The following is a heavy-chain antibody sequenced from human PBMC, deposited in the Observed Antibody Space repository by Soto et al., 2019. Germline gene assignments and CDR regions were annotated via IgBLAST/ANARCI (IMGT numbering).Heavy chain of an antibody. J-gene: IGHJ5*02. V-gene: IGHV3-23*01. CDR1: GFTFSSYA. Sequence: GGSLRLSCAASGFTFSSYAMSWVRQAPGKGLEWVSAISGSGGSTYYADSVKGRFTISRDNSKNTLYLQMNSLRAEDTAVYYCAKDLEYYDSSGSYNWFDPWGQGTLVTVSS. CDR2: ISGSGGST. D-gene: IGHD3-22*01. CDR3: AKDLEYYDSSGSYNWFDP.